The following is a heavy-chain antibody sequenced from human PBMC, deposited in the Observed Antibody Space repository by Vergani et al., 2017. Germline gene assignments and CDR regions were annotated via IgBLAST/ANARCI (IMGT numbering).Heavy chain of an antibody. Sequence: EVQLVESGGGLVQPGGSLRLSCAASGFTFRSYYMSWVRQAPGKGLECVANIKPDGSEKYYVDSVRGRFTISRDNTKNSMYLQMNSLRAEDTAVFYGVRGLDSRNYYRKIFWGQGSLVTVSS. CDR3: VRGLDSRNYYRKIF. CDR1: GFTFRSYY. J-gene: IGHJ4*02. D-gene: IGHD3-10*01. CDR2: IKPDGSEK. V-gene: IGHV3-7*01.